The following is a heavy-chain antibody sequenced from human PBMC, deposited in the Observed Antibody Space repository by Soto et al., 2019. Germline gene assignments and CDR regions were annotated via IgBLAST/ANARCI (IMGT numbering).Heavy chain of an antibody. D-gene: IGHD6-13*01. V-gene: IGHV3-21*01. CDR2: ISSSSSYI. Sequence: EVQLVESGGGLVKPGGSLRLSCAASGFTFSSYSMNWVRQAPGKGLEWVSSISSSSSYIYYADSVKGRFTISRDNAKNSLYLQMNSLRAEDTAVYYCARTIAAAGTGMCYWGQGTLVTVSS. CDR1: GFTFSSYS. J-gene: IGHJ4*02. CDR3: ARTIAAAGTGMCY.